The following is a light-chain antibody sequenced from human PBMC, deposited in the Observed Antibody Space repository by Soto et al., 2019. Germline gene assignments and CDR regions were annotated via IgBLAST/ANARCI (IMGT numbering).Light chain of an antibody. Sequence: DIPMTQSPSTLSASVGDRVTITCRASESISNWLAWYQQKPGKAPKVLIYDASSLESGVPSRFTGSGSGTEFTLTISSLQADDFATYYCQQYSSYSTFGQGTKVDIK. J-gene: IGKJ1*01. CDR2: DAS. CDR1: ESISNW. CDR3: QQYSSYST. V-gene: IGKV1-5*01.